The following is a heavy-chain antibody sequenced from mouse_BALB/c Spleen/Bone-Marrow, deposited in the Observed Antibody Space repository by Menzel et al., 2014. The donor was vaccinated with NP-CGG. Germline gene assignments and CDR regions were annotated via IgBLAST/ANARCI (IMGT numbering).Heavy chain of an antibody. J-gene: IGHJ4*01. Sequence: VQLQQSGAELVKPGASVKLSCTASGFNIKDTYMHWVKQRPEQGLEWIGRIDPANGNTKYDPKFQGKATITTDTASNTAYLQVSSLTSEDTAVYYCASATTATYYARDYWGQGTSVTVSS. V-gene: IGHV14-3*02. CDR2: IDPANGNT. CDR3: ASATTATYYARDY. D-gene: IGHD1-2*01. CDR1: GFNIKDTY.